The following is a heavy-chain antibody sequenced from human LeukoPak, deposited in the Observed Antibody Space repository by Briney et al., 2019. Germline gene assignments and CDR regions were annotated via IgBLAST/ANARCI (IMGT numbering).Heavy chain of an antibody. CDR2: TSGSGVST. D-gene: IGHD3-10*01. CDR1: GFTFTTYA. Sequence: GSLRLSCAASGFTFTTYAMSWVRQAPGKGLEWVSATSGSGVSTYYADSVKGRFTISRDNSKNTLYLQMNSLGADDTALYYCAKDLGFGGPHDAFDIWGQGTMVTVSS. V-gene: IGHV3-23*01. J-gene: IGHJ3*02. CDR3: AKDLGFGGPHDAFDI.